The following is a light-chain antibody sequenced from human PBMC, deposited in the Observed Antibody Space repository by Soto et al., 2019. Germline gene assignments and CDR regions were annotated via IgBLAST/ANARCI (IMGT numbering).Light chain of an antibody. V-gene: IGKV1-9*01. J-gene: IGKJ1*01. Sequence: IQLTQSPSSLSASVGDRVTIACRASQGISSYLAWYQQKPGTAPKLLIYGASTLQSGVSSRFGGSGSGTDFTLTISSLQPEDFAIYYCQQLNSFPLTFGQGTKVDIK. CDR2: GAS. CDR1: QGISSY. CDR3: QQLNSFPLT.